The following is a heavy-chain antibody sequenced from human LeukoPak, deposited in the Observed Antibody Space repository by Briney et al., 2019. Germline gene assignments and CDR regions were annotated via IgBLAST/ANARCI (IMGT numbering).Heavy chain of an antibody. V-gene: IGHV3-23*01. D-gene: IGHD3-10*01. Sequence: GGSLRLSCAASGFTFSSYAMSWVRQAPGKGLEWVSSISRNVGSTYYADSVKGRFTISRDNSKNTLYLQMNSLRAEDTAIYYCASYFYGQGSYPPTWGQGTLVTVSS. J-gene: IGHJ5*02. CDR1: GFTFSSYA. CDR3: ASYFYGQGSYPPT. CDR2: ISRNVGST.